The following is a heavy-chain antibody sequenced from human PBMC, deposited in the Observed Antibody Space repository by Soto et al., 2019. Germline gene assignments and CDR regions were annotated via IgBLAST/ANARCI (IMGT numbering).Heavy chain of an antibody. V-gene: IGHV3-33*01. CDR2: IWYDGSNK. Sequence: ESGGGVVQPGRSLRLSCAASGFTFSSYGMHWVRQAPGKGLEWVAVIWYDGSNKYYADSVKGRFTISRDNSKNTLYLQMNSLRAEDTAVYYCARERVTYYYGSGSYYRDPYYYGMDVWGQGTTVTVSS. D-gene: IGHD3-10*01. CDR3: ARERVTYYYGSGSYYRDPYYYGMDV. J-gene: IGHJ6*02. CDR1: GFTFSSYG.